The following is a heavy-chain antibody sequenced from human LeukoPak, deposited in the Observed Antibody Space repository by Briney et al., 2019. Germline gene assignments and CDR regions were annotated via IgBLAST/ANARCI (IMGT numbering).Heavy chain of an antibody. CDR1: GGTFSSYA. CDR2: IIPIFGTA. J-gene: IGHJ3*02. Sequence: GASVKVSCKASGGTFSSYAISWVRQAPGQGLEWMGGIIPIFGTANYAQKFQGRVTITTDESTSTAYMELSSLGSEDTAVYYCARDRTPYSGSGAFDIWGQGTMVTVSS. D-gene: IGHD1-26*01. CDR3: ARDRTPYSGSGAFDI. V-gene: IGHV1-69*05.